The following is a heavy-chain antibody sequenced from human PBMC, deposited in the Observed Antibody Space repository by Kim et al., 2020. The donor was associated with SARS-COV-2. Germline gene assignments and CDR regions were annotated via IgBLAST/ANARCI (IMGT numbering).Heavy chain of an antibody. D-gene: IGHD3-10*01. Sequence: GSVKRRFTISRDNSKNTLYLQMNSLRAEDTAVYYCAKRNADSGTYYSFDYWGQGTLVTVSS. CDR3: AKRNADSGTYYSFDY. V-gene: IGHV3-23*01. J-gene: IGHJ4*02.